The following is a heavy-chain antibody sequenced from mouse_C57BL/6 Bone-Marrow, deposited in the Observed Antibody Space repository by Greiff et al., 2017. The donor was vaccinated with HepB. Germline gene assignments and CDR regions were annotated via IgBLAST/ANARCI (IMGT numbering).Heavy chain of an antibody. J-gene: IGHJ2*01. CDR3: ARAEDYDYDDYFDY. CDR1: GYTFTSYW. CDR2: IDPSDSYT. V-gene: IGHV1-69*01. D-gene: IGHD2-4*01. Sequence: LQQPGAELVMPGASVKLSCKASGYTFTSYWMHWVKQRPGQGLEWIGEIDPSDSYTNYNQKFKGKSTLTVDKSSSTAYMQLSSLTSEDSAVYYCARAEDYDYDDYFDYWGQGTTLTVSS.